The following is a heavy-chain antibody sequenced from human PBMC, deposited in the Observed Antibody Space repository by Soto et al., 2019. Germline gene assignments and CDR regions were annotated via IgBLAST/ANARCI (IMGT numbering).Heavy chain of an antibody. J-gene: IGHJ4*02. CDR3: ARSRRAQYYFDY. D-gene: IGHD1-26*01. Sequence: GGSLRLSCAASGFTFSSYAMHWVRQAPGKGLEWVAVISYDGSNKYYADSVKGRFTISRDNSKNTLYLQMNSLRAEDTAVYYCARSRRAQYYFDYWGQGTLVTVSS. CDR2: ISYDGSNK. V-gene: IGHV3-30-3*01. CDR1: GFTFSSYA.